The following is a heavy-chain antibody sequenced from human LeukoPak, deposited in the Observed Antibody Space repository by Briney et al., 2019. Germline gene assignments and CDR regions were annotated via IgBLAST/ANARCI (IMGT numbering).Heavy chain of an antibody. Sequence: GSLRPSCAASEFTFSSYAMHWVRQAPGRGLEWLALISYDGSNKLSADSVKGRFTISRDNSKNTLYLQMNSLRAEDTAVYYCQVEVSYYYYYGMDVWGQGTTVTVSS. J-gene: IGHJ6*02. CDR3: QVEVSYYYYYGMDV. CDR2: ISYDGSNK. CDR1: EFTFSSYA. D-gene: IGHD3-22*01. V-gene: IGHV3-30*14.